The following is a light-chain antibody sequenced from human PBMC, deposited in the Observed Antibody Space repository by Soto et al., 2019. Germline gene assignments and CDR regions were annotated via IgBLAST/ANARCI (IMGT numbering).Light chain of an antibody. Sequence: EILMTQSPSTLSVSPGQRATLSCRASQSVSSNLAWYQQKPGQAPRLLIYDVSTRATGVPARFSGSGSGTDFTLTITSLEPEDFAVYSCQQRSNWPITFGQGTRLEIK. V-gene: IGKV3-11*01. J-gene: IGKJ5*01. CDR1: QSVSSN. CDR3: QQRSNWPIT. CDR2: DVS.